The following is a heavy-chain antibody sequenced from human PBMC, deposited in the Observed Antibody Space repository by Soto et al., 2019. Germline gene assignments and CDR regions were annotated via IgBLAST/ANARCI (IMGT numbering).Heavy chain of an antibody. CDR1: GFTFSSYA. J-gene: IGHJ6*02. CDR3: AKDEVGAVFYYYSGMDV. D-gene: IGHD1-26*01. V-gene: IGHV3-23*01. CDR2: ISGSGGST. Sequence: EVQLLESGGGLVQPGGSLRLSCAASGFTFSSYAMSWVRQAPGKGLEWVSAISGSGGSTYYADSVKGRFTISRDNSKNALYLQMNSVRAEDTAVYYCAKDEVGAVFYYYSGMDVWGQGTTVTVSS.